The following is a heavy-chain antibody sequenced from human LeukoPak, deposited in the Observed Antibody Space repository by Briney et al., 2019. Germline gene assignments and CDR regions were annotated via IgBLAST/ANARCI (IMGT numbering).Heavy chain of an antibody. J-gene: IGHJ4*02. CDR2: IIPILGIA. CDR1: GGTFSSYA. V-gene: IGHV1-69*04. CDR3: ARAYCGGDCYVFDY. Sequence: GASVKVSCKASGGTFSSYAISWVRQAPGRGLEWMGRIIPILGIANYAQKFQGRVTITADKSTSTAYMELSSLRSEDTAVYYCARAYCGGDCYVFDYWGQGTLVTVSS. D-gene: IGHD2-21*02.